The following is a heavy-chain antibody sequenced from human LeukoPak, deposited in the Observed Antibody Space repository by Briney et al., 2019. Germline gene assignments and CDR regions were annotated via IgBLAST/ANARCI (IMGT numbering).Heavy chain of an antibody. CDR2: ISAYNGNT. D-gene: IGHD5-12*01. CDR3: ARAGEVEAATTRGAQFDY. CDR1: GYTFTSYG. J-gene: IGHJ4*02. Sequence: ASVTVSCKASGYTFTSYGISWVRQAPGQGLEWMGWISAYNGNTNYAQKLQGRVTMTTDTSTSTAYMELRSLRSDDTAVYYCARAGEVEAATTRGAQFDYWGQGTLVTVSS. V-gene: IGHV1-18*01.